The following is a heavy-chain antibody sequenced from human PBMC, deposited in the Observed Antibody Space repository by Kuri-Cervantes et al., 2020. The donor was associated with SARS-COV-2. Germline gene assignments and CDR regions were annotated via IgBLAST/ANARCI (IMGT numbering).Heavy chain of an antibody. D-gene: IGHD7-27*01. V-gene: IGHV1-2*02. CDR2: INPNSGGT. Sequence: ASVKVSCKASGGTFSSYAISWVRQAPGQGLEWMGWINPNSGGTNYAQKFQGRVTMTRDTSISTAYMELGRLRSDDTAVYYCARITGDKNFDYWGQGNLVTVSS. CDR1: GGTFSSYA. CDR3: ARITGDKNFDY. J-gene: IGHJ4*02.